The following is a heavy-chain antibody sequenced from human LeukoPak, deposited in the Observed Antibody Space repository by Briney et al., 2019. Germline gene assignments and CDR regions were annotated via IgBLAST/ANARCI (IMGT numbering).Heavy chain of an antibody. J-gene: IGHJ4*02. CDR3: ARVGSVTNFGVVSYYFDY. CDR2: IYPDDSDS. V-gene: IGHV5-51*01. CDR1: GYSFDYYW. Sequence: PGESLKISCKASGYSFDYYWIAWVRRMPGKGLEWMGIIYPDDSDSTYSPPFQGQVTISVDKSINTAYLQWSSLKASNTAIYYCARVGSVTNFGVVSYYFDYWGQGTLVTVSS. D-gene: IGHD3-3*01.